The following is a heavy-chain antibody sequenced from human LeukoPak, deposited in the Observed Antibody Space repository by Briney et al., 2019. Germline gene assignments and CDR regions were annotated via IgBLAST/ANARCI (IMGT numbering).Heavy chain of an antibody. CDR1: RFTLSNYW. Sequence: GGSPRLSCAASRFTLSNYWMSWVRQAPGKGPEWVANIKQDGGEQYYVDSVKGRFTISRDNAKNSLYLQMNSLRAEDTAVYYCARSRRDPYDYDSSGYYVGGTDWFDPWGQGTLVTVSS. J-gene: IGHJ5*02. CDR2: IKQDGGEQ. CDR3: ARSRRDPYDYDSSGYYVGGTDWFDP. D-gene: IGHD3-22*01. V-gene: IGHV3-7*01.